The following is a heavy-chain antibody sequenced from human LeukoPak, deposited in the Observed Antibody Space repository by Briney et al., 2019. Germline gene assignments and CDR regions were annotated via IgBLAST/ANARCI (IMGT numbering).Heavy chain of an antibody. CDR2: INTNGSIT. D-gene: IGHD3-9*01. J-gene: IGHJ5*02. CDR3: ASLGTLVP. CDR1: GFTFSTYL. V-gene: IGHV3-74*01. Sequence: GGSLRLSCAASGFTFSTYLMHWVRQAPGKGLVWVSRINTNGSITTYADSVKGRFTISRDNAKNTLYLQMNSLRDEDTAVYYCASLGTLVPWGQGTLVTVSS.